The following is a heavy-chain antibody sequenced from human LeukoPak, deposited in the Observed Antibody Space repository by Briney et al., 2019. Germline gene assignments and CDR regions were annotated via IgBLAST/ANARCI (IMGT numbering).Heavy chain of an antibody. D-gene: IGHD2-2*02. CDR3: ARVGTIVVVPAAIVFDY. J-gene: IGHJ4*02. CDR2: ISSNGGST. CDR1: GFTFSSYA. Sequence: GGSLRLSCAASGFTFSSYAMHWVRQAPGKGLEYVSAISSNGGSTYYANSVKGRFTISRDNSKNTLYLQMGSLRAEDMAVYYCARVGTIVVVPAAIVFDYWGQGTLVTVSS. V-gene: IGHV3-64*01.